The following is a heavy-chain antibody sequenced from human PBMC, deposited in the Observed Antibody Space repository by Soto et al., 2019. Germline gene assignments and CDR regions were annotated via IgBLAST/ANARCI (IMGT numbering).Heavy chain of an antibody. V-gene: IGHV1-69*13. CDR2: IIPRFRVS. J-gene: IGHJ4*02. CDR3: AKDVGFKQHLFVFDL. CDR1: VCTYTDYA. Sequence: SVKVSRKASVCTYTDYAFSWLGQAPGQGHEWMGGIIPRFRVSNFEQEFQDRVTIFADASAGTAWMELSRLRSDDTAIYFCAKDVGFKQHLFVFDLWGQGTLVTVSS. D-gene: IGHD3-10*02.